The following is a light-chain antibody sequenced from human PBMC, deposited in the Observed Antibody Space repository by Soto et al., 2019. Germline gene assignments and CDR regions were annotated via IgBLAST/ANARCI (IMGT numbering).Light chain of an antibody. CDR3: QQYGGVPYT. J-gene: IGKJ2*01. CDR2: AAS. CDR1: RSFASSY. Sequence: EIVLTQSPVTLSLSPGERATLSCRASRSFASSYLGWYQQKPGQAPRLLIYAASTRATGIPDRFSGSGSATDFTLTISRLEPEDSAIYYCQQYGGVPYTFGQGTKLEIK. V-gene: IGKV3-20*01.